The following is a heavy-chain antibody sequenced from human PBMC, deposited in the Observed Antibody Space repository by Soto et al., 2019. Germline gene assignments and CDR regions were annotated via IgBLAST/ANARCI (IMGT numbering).Heavy chain of an antibody. D-gene: IGHD3-16*01. V-gene: IGHV5-10-1*01. CDR3: ARNLGDGMDV. CDR2: INPSDSYT. J-gene: IGHJ6*02. Sequence: ESLKVSCKGCGYIFRNYWIGWVRQMPGKGLEWMGRINPSDSYTKYSPSFEGHVTISVDKSITTAHLQWSSLKASDTAMYYCARNLGDGMDVWGLGTTVTVSS. CDR1: GYIFRNYW.